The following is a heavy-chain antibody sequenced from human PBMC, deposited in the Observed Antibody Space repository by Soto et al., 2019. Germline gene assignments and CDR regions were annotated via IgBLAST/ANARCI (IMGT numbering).Heavy chain of an antibody. J-gene: IGHJ4*02. D-gene: IGHD5-12*01. CDR1: GYTFTSYG. CDR2: ISAYNGNT. V-gene: IGHV1-18*04. Sequence: GASVKVSCKASGYTFTSYGISWVRQAPGQGLEWMGWISAYNGNTNYAQKLQGRVTMTTDTSTSTACMELRSLRSDDTAVYYCARVRMEMATNGYYFDYWGQGTLVTVSS. CDR3: ARVRMEMATNGYYFDY.